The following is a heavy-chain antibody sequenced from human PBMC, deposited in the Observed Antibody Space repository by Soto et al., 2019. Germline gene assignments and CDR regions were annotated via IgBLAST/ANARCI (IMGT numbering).Heavy chain of an antibody. D-gene: IGHD3-10*01. CDR1: GYTFTSYD. J-gene: IGHJ6*02. CDR3: ARELTLAGTASAYYYGMDL. CDR2: MNPNSGNT. V-gene: IGHV1-8*01. Sequence: QVQLVQSGAEVKKPGASVKVSCKASGYTFTSYDINWVRQATGQGLEWMGWMNPNSGNTGYAQKFQGRDTMTRNTYISKAYIELGSLRSGDTAVYYCARELTLAGTASAYYYGMDLWGQGTTVTVSS.